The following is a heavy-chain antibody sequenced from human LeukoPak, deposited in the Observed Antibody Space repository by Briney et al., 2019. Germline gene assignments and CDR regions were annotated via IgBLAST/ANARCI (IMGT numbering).Heavy chain of an antibody. Sequence: GGSLRLSCAASGFTFNDYYMSWIRQAPGKGLEWISYIGSSGGSINYADSVKGRFTISRDNAKNSLSLQMNSQRAEDTAVYYCVRGRTSGSSWPFDYWGQGTLVTVSS. CDR1: GFTFNDYY. J-gene: IGHJ4*02. CDR3: VRGRTSGSSWPFDY. CDR2: IGSSGGSI. D-gene: IGHD6-13*01. V-gene: IGHV3-11*04.